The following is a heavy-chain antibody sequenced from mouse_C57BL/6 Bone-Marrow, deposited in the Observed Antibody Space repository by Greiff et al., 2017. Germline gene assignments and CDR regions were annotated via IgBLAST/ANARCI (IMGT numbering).Heavy chain of an antibody. Sequence: QVQLKESGAELARPGASVKLSCKASGYTFTSYGISWVKQRTGQGLEWIGVIYPRSGNTYYNEKFKGKDTLTADKSSSTAYMELRSLTSEDSAVYFCARCWGTRRFAYWGQGTMVTVSA. CDR2: IYPRSGNT. CDR3: ARCWGTRRFAY. J-gene: IGHJ3*01. CDR1: GYTFTSYG. V-gene: IGHV1-81*01.